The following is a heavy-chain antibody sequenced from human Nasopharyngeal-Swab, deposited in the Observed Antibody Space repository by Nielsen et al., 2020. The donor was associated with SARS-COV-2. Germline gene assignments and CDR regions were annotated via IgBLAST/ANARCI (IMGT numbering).Heavy chain of an antibody. Sequence: SETLSLTCAVYGGSFSGYYWSWIRQPPGKGLEWIGSIYHSGSTYYNPSLKSRVTISVDTSKNQFSLKLSSVTAADTAVYYCARHDCSSTSCYYYYYYYMDVWGKGTTVTVSS. J-gene: IGHJ6*03. V-gene: IGHV4-34*01. CDR1: GGSFSGYY. D-gene: IGHD2-2*01. CDR2: IYHSGST. CDR3: ARHDCSSTSCYYYYYYYMDV.